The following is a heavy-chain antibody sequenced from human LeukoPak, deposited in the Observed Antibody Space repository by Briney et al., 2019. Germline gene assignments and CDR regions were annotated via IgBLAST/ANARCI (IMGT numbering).Heavy chain of an antibody. Sequence: GGSLRLSCAASGFTVSSNYMNWVRQAPGKGPEWVSSISSSSSYIYYADSVKGRFTISRDNAKNSLYLQMNSLRAEDTAVYYCANAYSGSYALDYWGQGTLVTVSS. V-gene: IGHV3-21*01. CDR3: ANAYSGSYALDY. D-gene: IGHD1-26*01. J-gene: IGHJ4*02. CDR1: GFTVSSNY. CDR2: ISSSSSYI.